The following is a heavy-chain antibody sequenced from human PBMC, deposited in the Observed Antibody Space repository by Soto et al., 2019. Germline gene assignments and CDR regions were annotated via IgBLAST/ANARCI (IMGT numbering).Heavy chain of an antibody. CDR3: AHSDPYGYCSSTSCYNWFDP. Sequence: QITLKESGPTLVKPTQTLTLTCTFSGFSLSTSGVGVGWIRQPPGKALEWLALIYWDDDKRYSPSLKSRLTITKDTSKNQVVLTMTNMDPVDTATYYCAHSDPYGYCSSTSCYNWFDPWGQGTLVTVSS. CDR2: IYWDDDK. V-gene: IGHV2-5*02. D-gene: IGHD2-2*03. CDR1: GFSLSTSGVG. J-gene: IGHJ5*02.